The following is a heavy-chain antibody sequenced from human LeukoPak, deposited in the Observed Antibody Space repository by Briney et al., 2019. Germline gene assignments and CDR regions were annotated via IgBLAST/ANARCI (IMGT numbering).Heavy chain of an antibody. Sequence: SQTLSLTCTVSGGSLSSVSYYWSWIRQPDGKGLEWVGRIYTSGSTNYNPSLKSRVTISVDTSKNQFSLKLSSVTAADTAVYYCARDLSIAVHAFDIWGQGTMVTVSS. J-gene: IGHJ3*02. D-gene: IGHD6-19*01. CDR1: GGSLSSVSYY. V-gene: IGHV4-61*02. CDR3: ARDLSIAVHAFDI. CDR2: IYTSGST.